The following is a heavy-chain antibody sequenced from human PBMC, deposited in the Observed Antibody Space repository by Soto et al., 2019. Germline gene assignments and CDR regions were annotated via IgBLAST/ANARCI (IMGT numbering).Heavy chain of an antibody. D-gene: IGHD6-19*01. J-gene: IGHJ4*02. V-gene: IGHV4-59*01. CDR3: ARDADSSGWYWFDY. CDR1: GGSISSYY. Sequence: PSETLSLTCTGSGGSISSYYWSWIRQPPGKGLEWIGYIYYSGSTNYNPSLKSRVTISVDTSKNQFSLKLSSVTAADTAVYYCARDADSSGWYWFDYWGQGTLVTSPQ. CDR2: IYYSGST.